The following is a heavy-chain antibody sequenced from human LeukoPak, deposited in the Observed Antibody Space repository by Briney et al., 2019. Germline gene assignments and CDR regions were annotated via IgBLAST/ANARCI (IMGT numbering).Heavy chain of an antibody. J-gene: IGHJ3*02. CDR3: ARARSFRWLQAPYAFDI. CDR1: GGSFSGYY. Sequence: SETLSLTCAVYGGSFSGYYWSWIRQPPGKGLEWIGSIYYSGSTYYNPSLGSTYYNPSLQSRVTMSVDTSNNQFSLKLSSVTAADTAVYYCARARSFRWLQAPYAFDIWGQGTMVTVSS. D-gene: IGHD5-24*01. CDR2: IYYSGSTYYNPSLGST. V-gene: IGHV4-34*01.